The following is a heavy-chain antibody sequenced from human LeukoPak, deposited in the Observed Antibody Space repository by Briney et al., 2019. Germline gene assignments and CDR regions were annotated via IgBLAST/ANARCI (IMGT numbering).Heavy chain of an antibody. CDR3: ARGYGDYVWYFDL. CDR2: INAGNGNT. J-gene: IGHJ2*01. CDR1: GYTFTSYA. Sequence: GSVKVSCKASGYTFTSYAMHWVRQAPGQRLEWMGWINAGNGNTKYSQKFQGRVTITRDTSASTAYMELSSLRSEDTAVYYCARGYGDYVWYFDLWGRGTLVTVSS. D-gene: IGHD4-17*01. V-gene: IGHV1-3*01.